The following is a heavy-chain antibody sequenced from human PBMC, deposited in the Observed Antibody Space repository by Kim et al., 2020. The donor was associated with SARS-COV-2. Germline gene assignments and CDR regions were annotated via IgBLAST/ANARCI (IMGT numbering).Heavy chain of an antibody. Sequence: ASVKVSCKASGYTFTNYAINWVRQAPGQGLEWMGWINTNTGNPTYAQGFTGRFVFSLDTSVSTAYLQISSLKAEDSAVYYCARKNYGDPNGFDIWGQGTMVTVSS. CDR2: INTNTGNP. V-gene: IGHV7-4-1*02. CDR3: ARKNYGDPNGFDI. J-gene: IGHJ3*02. CDR1: GYTFTNYA. D-gene: IGHD4-17*01.